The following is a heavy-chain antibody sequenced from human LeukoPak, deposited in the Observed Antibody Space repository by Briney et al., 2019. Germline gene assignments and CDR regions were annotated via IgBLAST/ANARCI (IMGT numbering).Heavy chain of an antibody. CDR1: GFTLNDYE. Sequence: GGSLRLSCAASGFTLNDYEMHWVRQAPGKGLEWVSYISSRGRSIYYADSVKGRFTISRDNAETSLYLQMNSLRAEDTAVYYCAELGITMIGGVWGKGTTVTVSS. V-gene: IGHV3-48*03. J-gene: IGHJ6*01. CDR3: AELGITMIGGV. CDR2: ISSRGRSI. D-gene: IGHD3-10*02.